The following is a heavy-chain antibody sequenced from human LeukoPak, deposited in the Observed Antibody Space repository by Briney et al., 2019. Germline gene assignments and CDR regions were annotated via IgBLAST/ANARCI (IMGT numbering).Heavy chain of an antibody. CDR2: IYYTGSS. D-gene: IGHD6-13*01. CDR1: GGSIRSSDDY. J-gene: IGHJ2*01. CDR3: ARDNRELHSSRPNWYFDL. Sequence: PSETLSLTCSVSGGSIRSSDDYWGFVRQTPGKGLEWMGSIYYTGSSHYNPSLKSRVTISVDTSKNQFSLKLSSVTAADTAVYYCARDNRELHSSRPNWYFDLWGRGTLVTVSS. V-gene: IGHV4-39*07.